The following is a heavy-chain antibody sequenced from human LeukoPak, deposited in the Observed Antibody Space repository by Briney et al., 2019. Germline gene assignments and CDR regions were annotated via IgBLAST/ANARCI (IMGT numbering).Heavy chain of an antibody. D-gene: IGHD2-8*01. Sequence: ASVKASCKASGYTFTGYYMHWVRQAPGRGLEWMGWINPNSGGTNYAQKFQGRVTMTRDTSISTAYMELSRLRSDDTAVYYCARGPHVRNYYYYMDVWGKGTTVTVSS. CDR3: ARGPHVRNYYYYMDV. J-gene: IGHJ6*03. V-gene: IGHV1-2*02. CDR1: GYTFTGYY. CDR2: INPNSGGT.